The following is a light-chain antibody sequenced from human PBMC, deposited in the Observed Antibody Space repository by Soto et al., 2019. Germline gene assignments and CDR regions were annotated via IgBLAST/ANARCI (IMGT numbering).Light chain of an antibody. V-gene: IGLV2-14*01. CDR2: DVS. CDR3: SSYTSSSTL. J-gene: IGLJ2*01. Sequence: QSALTQPASVSGSPGQSITISCTGTSSDVGGYNYVSWYQQHPGKAPKLMIYDVSNRPSGVSNRFSGSKSGNTASLTISGLQDEDEADYCCSSYTSSSTLFGGGTKLTVL. CDR1: SSDVGGYNY.